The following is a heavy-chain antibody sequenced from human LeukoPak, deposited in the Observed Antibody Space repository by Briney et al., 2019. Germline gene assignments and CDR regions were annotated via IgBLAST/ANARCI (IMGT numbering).Heavy chain of an antibody. CDR1: GFTFSSYE. V-gene: IGHV3-48*03. CDR3: ARDGITMVRGDLYYGMGV. Sequence: GGSLRLSCAASGFTFSSYEMNWVRQAPGKGLEWVSYISSSGSTIYYADSVKGRFTISRDNAKNSLYLQMNSLRAEDTAVYYCARDGITMVRGDLYYGMGVWGQGTTVTVSS. D-gene: IGHD3-10*01. CDR2: ISSSGSTI. J-gene: IGHJ6*02.